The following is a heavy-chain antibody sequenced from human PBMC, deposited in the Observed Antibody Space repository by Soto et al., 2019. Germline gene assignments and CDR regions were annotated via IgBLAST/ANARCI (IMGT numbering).Heavy chain of an antibody. V-gene: IGHV3-23*01. D-gene: IGHD6-13*01. CDR3: AKEVFSRQPHDAFAS. J-gene: IGHJ3*02. CDR2: ISGSGGTT. CDR1: GFTFSSYA. Sequence: EVQLLESGGGLVQPGGSLRLSCAASGFTFSSYAMSWVRQAPGKGLEWVSAISGSGGTTHYADSVKGRFTISRDNAKNTLYLPMSSLKAEDTAVDYCAKEVFSRQPHDAFASWGQGAMVTVSS.